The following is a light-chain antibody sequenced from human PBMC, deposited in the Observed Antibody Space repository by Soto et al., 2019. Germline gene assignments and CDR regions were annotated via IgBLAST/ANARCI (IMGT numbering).Light chain of an antibody. Sequence: ELTQPPSVSVAPGQTARIPCGGDNIGSKSVYWYQQKPGQAPVVVVYDGSDRPSGIPERFSGSNSGTTATLTISRVEAGDEADYFCQVWDSTSDHYVFGAGTKVTVL. CDR3: QVWDSTSDHYV. V-gene: IGLV3-21*02. J-gene: IGLJ1*01. CDR2: DGS. CDR1: NIGSKS.